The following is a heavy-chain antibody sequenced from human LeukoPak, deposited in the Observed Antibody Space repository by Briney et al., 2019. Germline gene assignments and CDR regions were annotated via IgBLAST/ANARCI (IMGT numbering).Heavy chain of an antibody. Sequence: SETLSLTCSVSGGSISSYYWSWIRQPAGKGLEWIGRIYTSGSTNYNPSLKSRVTMSVDTSKHQFSLKLSSVTAADTAVYYCARDRVLWFGDSYYYYMDVWGKGTTVTVSS. CDR3: ARDRVLWFGDSYYYYMDV. D-gene: IGHD3-10*01. CDR2: IYTSGST. V-gene: IGHV4-4*07. J-gene: IGHJ6*03. CDR1: GGSISSYY.